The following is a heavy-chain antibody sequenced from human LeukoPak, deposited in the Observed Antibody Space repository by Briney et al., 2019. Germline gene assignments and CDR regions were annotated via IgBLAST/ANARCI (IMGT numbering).Heavy chain of an antibody. Sequence: PSETLSLTCTVSGGSISSYYWSWIRQPAGKGLEWIGYIYYSGSTYYNPSLKSRVTISVDTSKNQFSLKLSSVTAADTAVYYCAREIPVVPAAITERNYWGQGTLVTVSS. CDR2: IYYSGST. CDR1: GGSISSYY. CDR3: AREIPVVPAAITERNY. J-gene: IGHJ4*02. D-gene: IGHD2-2*02. V-gene: IGHV4-59*06.